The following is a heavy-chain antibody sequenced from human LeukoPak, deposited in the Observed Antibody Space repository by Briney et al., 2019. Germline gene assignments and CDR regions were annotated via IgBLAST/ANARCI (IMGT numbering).Heavy chain of an antibody. CDR2: IWYDGSNK. CDR1: GFTFSTYD. V-gene: IGHV3-33*06. J-gene: IGHJ4*02. D-gene: IGHD3-22*01. Sequence: GGSLRLSCAASGFTFSTYDMHWVRQAPGKGLEWVALIWYDGSNKHYADSVKGRFTISRDNSKNTLCLQMNSLRAEDTAVYYCAKDRSSGYYPPGDYWGQGTLVTVSS. CDR3: AKDRSSGYYPPGDY.